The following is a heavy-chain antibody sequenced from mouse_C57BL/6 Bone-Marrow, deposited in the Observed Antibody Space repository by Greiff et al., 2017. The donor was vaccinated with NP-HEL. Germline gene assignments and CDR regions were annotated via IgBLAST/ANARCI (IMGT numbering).Heavy chain of an antibody. Sequence: DVQLQESGPGLAKPSQTLSLTCSVTGYSITSDSWNWIRKFPGNKLEYMGYISYSGSTYYNPSLKSRISITRDTSKNQYYLPLNSVTTEDTATYYCARSPLWLRRNYYAMDYWGQGTSVTVSS. V-gene: IGHV3-8*01. CDR3: ARSPLWLRRNYYAMDY. CDR2: ISYSGST. CDR1: GYSITSDS. J-gene: IGHJ4*01. D-gene: IGHD2-2*01.